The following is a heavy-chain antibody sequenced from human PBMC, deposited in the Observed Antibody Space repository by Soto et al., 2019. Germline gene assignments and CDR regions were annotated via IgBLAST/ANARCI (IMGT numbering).Heavy chain of an antibody. J-gene: IGHJ6*03. CDR2: IYYSGST. CDR1: GGSISSYY. CDR3: ARGTYCSGGSCYGAYYYYYMDV. V-gene: IGHV4-59*01. Sequence: SETLSLTCTVSGGSISSYYWSWIRQPPGKGLEWIGYIYYSGSTNYNPSLKSRVTISVDTSKNQFSLKLSSVTAADTAVYYCARGTYCSGGSCYGAYYYYYMDVWGKGTTVTVSS. D-gene: IGHD2-15*01.